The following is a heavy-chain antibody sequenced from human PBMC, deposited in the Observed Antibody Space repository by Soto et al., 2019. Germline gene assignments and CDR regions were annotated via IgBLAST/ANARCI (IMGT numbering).Heavy chain of an antibody. CDR2: ISSSSSYI. J-gene: IGHJ4*02. D-gene: IGHD6-6*01. CDR3: ARKDEGGQLVLGYFDY. CDR1: GFTFSGYS. V-gene: IGHV3-21*01. Sequence: EVQLVESGGGLVKPGGSLRLSCAASGFTFSGYSINWVRQAPGKGLEWVSSISSSSSYIYYADSVKGRFTISRDNAKNSLYLQMNSLRAEDTAVYYCARKDEGGQLVLGYFDYWGQGTLVTLSS.